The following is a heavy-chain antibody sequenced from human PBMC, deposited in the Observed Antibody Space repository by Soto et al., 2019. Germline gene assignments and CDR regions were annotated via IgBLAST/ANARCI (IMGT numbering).Heavy chain of an antibody. CDR1: GFTSSNAW. CDR2: IQSKTDGGTT. J-gene: IGHJ4*02. D-gene: IGHD6-13*01. Sequence: PAASLIPSYPPSGFTSSNAWLSRLSQAPGKGLEWVGRIQSKTDGGTTDYAAPVKGRFTISRDDSKNTLYLQMNSLKTEDTAVYYCSTGIPTAVYYFDYWGQ. CDR3: STGIPTAVYYFDY. V-gene: IGHV3-15*01.